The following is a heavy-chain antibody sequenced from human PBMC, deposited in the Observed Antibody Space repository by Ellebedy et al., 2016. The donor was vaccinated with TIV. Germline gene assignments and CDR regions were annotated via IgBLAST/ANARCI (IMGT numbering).Heavy chain of an antibody. J-gene: IGHJ5*02. V-gene: IGHV3-48*01. Sequence: GESLKISCATSGFTFTSHSMNWVRQAPGKGLEWIAFISVGGGNIYYADSVRGRFTISRDKAKNSLYLQMNSLTVDDTAVYYCARSAVPGYESFNWFEPWGQGTLVTVSS. D-gene: IGHD5-12*01. CDR3: ARSAVPGYESFNWFEP. CDR1: GFTFTSHS. CDR2: ISVGGGNI.